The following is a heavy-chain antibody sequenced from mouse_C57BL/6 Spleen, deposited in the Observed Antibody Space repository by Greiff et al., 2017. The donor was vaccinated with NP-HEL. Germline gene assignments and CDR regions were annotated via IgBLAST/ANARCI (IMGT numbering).Heavy chain of an antibody. CDR1: GFTFSDYY. V-gene: IGHV5-12*01. J-gene: IGHJ2*01. Sequence: DVMLVESGGGLVQPGGSLKLSCAASGFTFSDYYMYWVRQTPEKRLEWVAYISNGGGSTYYPDTVKGRFTISRDNAKNTLYLQMSRLKSEDTAMYYCARGGYSYFDYWGQGTTLTVSS. D-gene: IGHD2-12*01. CDR3: ARGGYSYFDY. CDR2: ISNGGGST.